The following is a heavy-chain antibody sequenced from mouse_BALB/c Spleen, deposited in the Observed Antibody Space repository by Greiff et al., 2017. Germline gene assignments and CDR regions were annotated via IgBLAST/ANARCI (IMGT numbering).Heavy chain of an antibody. CDR3: ARKTTVDWYFDV. V-gene: IGHV14-3*02. Sequence: EVHLVESGAELVKPGASVKLSCTASGFNIKDTYMHWVKQRPEQGLEWIGRIDPANGNTKYDPKFQGKATITADTSSNTAYLQLSSLTSEDTAVYYCARKTTVDWYFDVWGAGTTVTVSS. J-gene: IGHJ1*01. CDR2: IDPANGNT. CDR1: GFNIKDTY. D-gene: IGHD1-1*01.